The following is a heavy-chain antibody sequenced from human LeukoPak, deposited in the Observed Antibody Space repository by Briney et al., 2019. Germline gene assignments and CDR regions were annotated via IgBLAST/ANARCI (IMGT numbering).Heavy chain of an antibody. CDR3: ARGAVTPKAPSWYYGMDV. CDR1: GFTFSSYE. Sequence: PGGSLRLSCAASGFTFSSYEMNWVRQAPGKGLEWVSYISSSGSTIYYADSVKGRFTISRDNAKNSLYLRMNSLRVEDTAVYYCARGAVTPKAPSWYYGMDVWGQGTTVTVSS. V-gene: IGHV3-48*03. CDR2: ISSSGSTI. D-gene: IGHD5-18*01. J-gene: IGHJ6*02.